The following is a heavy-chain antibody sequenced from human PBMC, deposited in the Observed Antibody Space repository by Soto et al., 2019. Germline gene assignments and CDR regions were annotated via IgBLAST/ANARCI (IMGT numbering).Heavy chain of an antibody. Sequence: EVQLLESGGGLVQPGGSLRLSCAASGFTFSSYAMSWVRQAPGKGLEWVSAISGSGGSTYYADSVKGRFTISRDNSNNTLYLQMNSLRAEDTAVYYCAKGLSGSSYYFDYWGQGTLVTVSS. CDR2: ISGSGGST. D-gene: IGHD6-6*01. CDR1: GFTFSSYA. CDR3: AKGLSGSSYYFDY. J-gene: IGHJ4*02. V-gene: IGHV3-23*01.